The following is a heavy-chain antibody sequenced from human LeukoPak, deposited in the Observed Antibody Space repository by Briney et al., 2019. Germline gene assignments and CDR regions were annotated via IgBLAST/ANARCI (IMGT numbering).Heavy chain of an antibody. J-gene: IGHJ4*02. CDR1: GGSISSYY. Sequence: SETLSLTCTVSGGSISSYYWSWIRQPPGKGLEWIGYIYYSGSTNYNPSLKSRVTISVDTSKNQFSLKLSSVTAADTAVYYCARVEYSSSLVDYWGQGTLVTVSS. V-gene: IGHV4-59*12. CDR2: IYYSGST. CDR3: ARVEYSSSLVDY. D-gene: IGHD6-6*01.